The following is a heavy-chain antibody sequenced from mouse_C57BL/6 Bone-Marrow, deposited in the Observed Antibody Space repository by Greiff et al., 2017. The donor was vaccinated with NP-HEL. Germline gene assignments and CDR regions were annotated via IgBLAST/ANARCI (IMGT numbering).Heavy chain of an antibody. CDR2: IDPEDGET. V-gene: IGHV14-2*01. J-gene: IGHJ4*01. CDR1: GFNIKDYY. Sequence: VQLQQSGAELVKPGASVKLSCTASGFNIKDYYMHWVKQRTEQGLEWIGRIDPEDGETQYAPKFQGKATITADTSSNTAYLQLSSLTSEDTAVYYCARGVWLYAMDYWGQGTAVTVSS. CDR3: ARGVWLYAMDY.